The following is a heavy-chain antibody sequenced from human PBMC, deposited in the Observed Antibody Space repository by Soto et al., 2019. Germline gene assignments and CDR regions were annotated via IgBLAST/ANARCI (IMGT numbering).Heavy chain of an antibody. D-gene: IGHD2-21*02. Sequence: SVMVFCTASGYTFTLHYIPCLRQAPEHGPELMGEISSESGCTRYAQKFQGRVTLTRDTSITTVYMELSNLRLNSLTAADTAVYFCAREIVTAGGNNYFDPWGPATLVTVSS. J-gene: IGHJ5*02. CDR3: AREIVTAGGNNYFDP. CDR2: ISSESGCT. CDR1: GYTFTLHY. V-gene: IGHV1-2*02.